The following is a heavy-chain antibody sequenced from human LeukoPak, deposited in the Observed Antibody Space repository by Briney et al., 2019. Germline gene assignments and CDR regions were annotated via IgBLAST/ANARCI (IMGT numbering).Heavy chain of an antibody. V-gene: IGHV3-23*01. Sequence: PGGSLRLSCAASGFTFSNYAMSWVRQAPGKGLEWVSVISGSGVITYYADSVKGRFTISRDDSKNTLYLQMNSLRAEDTAVYYCAKEWWEPTREDYFDYWGQGTLVTVSS. J-gene: IGHJ4*02. D-gene: IGHD1-26*01. CDR1: GFTFSNYA. CDR2: ISGSGVIT. CDR3: AKEWWEPTREDYFDY.